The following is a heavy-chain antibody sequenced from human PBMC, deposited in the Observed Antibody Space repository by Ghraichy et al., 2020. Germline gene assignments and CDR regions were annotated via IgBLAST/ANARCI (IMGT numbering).Heavy chain of an antibody. CDR1: GGSFSGYY. D-gene: IGHD3-22*01. CDR3: ARARAPRYYYDSSGRLDY. J-gene: IGHJ4*02. CDR2: INHSGST. V-gene: IGHV4-34*01. Sequence: LSCAVYGGSFSGYYWSWIRQPPGKGLEWIGEINHSGSTNYNPSLKSRVTISVDTSKNQFSLTLSSVTAADTAVYYCARARAPRYYYDSSGRLDYWGRGTLVTVSS.